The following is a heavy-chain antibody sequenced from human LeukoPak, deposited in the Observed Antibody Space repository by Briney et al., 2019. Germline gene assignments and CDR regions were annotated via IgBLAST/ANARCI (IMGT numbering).Heavy chain of an antibody. J-gene: IGHJ5*02. D-gene: IGHD6-25*01. CDR3: ARDHEGYSSVHNQNWFDP. CDR1: GGSISSGDYY. CDR2: IYYSGST. V-gene: IGHV4-30-4*08. Sequence: PSETLSLTCTVSGGSISSGDYYWSWIRQPPGKGLEWIGYIYYSGSTYYNPSLKSRVTISVDTSKNQFSLKLSSVTAADTAVYYCARDHEGYSSVHNQNWFDPWGQGTLGTVSS.